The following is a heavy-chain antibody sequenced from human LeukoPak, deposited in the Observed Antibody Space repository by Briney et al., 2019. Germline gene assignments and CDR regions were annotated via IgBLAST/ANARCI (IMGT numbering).Heavy chain of an antibody. D-gene: IGHD3-3*01. Sequence: SVKVSCKASGGAVSSYAISWVRQAPGQGLEWMGGIIPIFGTANYAQKFQGRVTITTDESTSTAYMELSSLRSEDTAVYYCARAGKTIFGVVTQYYFDYWGQGTLVTVSS. CDR1: GGAVSSYA. CDR2: IIPIFGTA. V-gene: IGHV1-69*05. J-gene: IGHJ4*02. CDR3: ARAGKTIFGVVTQYYFDY.